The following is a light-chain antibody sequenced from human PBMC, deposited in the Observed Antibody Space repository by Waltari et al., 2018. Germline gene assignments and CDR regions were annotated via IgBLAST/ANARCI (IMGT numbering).Light chain of an antibody. CDR3: QTYDSNLSGVV. Sequence: KHLTQPAPKHLIPGNSRRPYGFPDRFSGSTSGTSASRAITGLQAEDEADYYCQTYDSNLSGVVFGGGTKLTVL. J-gene: IGLJ3*02. V-gene: IGLV1-40*01. CDR2: GNS.